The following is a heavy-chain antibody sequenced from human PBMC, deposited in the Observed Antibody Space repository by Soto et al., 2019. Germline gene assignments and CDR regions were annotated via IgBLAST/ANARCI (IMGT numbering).Heavy chain of an antibody. D-gene: IGHD1-7*01. CDR1: GYTFTGYY. Sequence: ASVKVSCKASGYTFTGYYMHWVRQAPGQGLEWMGWINPNSGVTNYAQKFQGWVTMTRDTSISTAYMELSRLRSDDTAVYYCARALRGGTGTYYYYGMDVWGQGTTVTVSS. CDR2: INPNSGVT. J-gene: IGHJ6*02. CDR3: ARALRGGTGTYYYYGMDV. V-gene: IGHV1-2*04.